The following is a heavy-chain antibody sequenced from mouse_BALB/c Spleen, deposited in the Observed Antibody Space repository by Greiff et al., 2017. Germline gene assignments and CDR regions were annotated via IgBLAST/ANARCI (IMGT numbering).Heavy chain of an antibody. V-gene: IGHV1-20*02. CDR1: GYSFTGYF. D-gene: IGHD3-2*02. CDR2: INPYNGDT. J-gene: IGHJ2*01. CDR3: ARSGGNYVDY. Sequence: VQLQQSGPELVKPGASVKISCKASGYSFTGYFMNWVMQSHGKSLEWIGRINPYNGDTFYNQKFKGKATLTVDKSSSTAHMELRSLASEDSAVYYCARSGGNYVDYWGQGTTLTVSS.